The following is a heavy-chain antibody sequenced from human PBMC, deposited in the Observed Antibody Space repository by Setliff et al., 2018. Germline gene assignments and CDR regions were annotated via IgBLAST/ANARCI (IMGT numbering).Heavy chain of an antibody. CDR2: INNYSFKT. CDR3: ARINFYVSSGYYYAPDF. D-gene: IGHD3-22*01. J-gene: IGHJ4*02. V-gene: IGHV1-18*01. Sequence: ASVKVSCKPSGYTFTNYGITWVRQAPGQGLEWMGWINNYSFKTTYSQKFLDRVTMTTDTSATTAYMELKNLRSDDTAVYYCARINFYVSSGYYYAPDFWGQGTLVTVSS. CDR1: GYTFTNYG.